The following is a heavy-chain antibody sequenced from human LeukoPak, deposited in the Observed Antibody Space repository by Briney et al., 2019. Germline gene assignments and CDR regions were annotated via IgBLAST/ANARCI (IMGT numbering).Heavy chain of an antibody. CDR3: ARHSASSTSWYYYYYYMDV. V-gene: IGHV4-39*01. D-gene: IGHD2-2*01. Sequence: SETLSLTCTVSGGSISSSSYYWGWIRQPPGKGLEWIGSIYYSGSTYYNPSLKSRVTISVDTSKNQFSLKLSSVTAADTAVYYRARHSASSTSWYYYYYYMDVWGKGTTVTVSS. J-gene: IGHJ6*03. CDR2: IYYSGST. CDR1: GGSISSSSYY.